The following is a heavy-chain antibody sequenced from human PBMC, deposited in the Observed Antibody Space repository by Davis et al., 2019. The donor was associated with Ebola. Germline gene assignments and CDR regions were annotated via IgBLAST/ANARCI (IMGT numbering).Heavy chain of an antibody. D-gene: IGHD5-24*01. CDR2: IYSGGST. J-gene: IGHJ4*02. CDR3: ARGDEMATITGFDY. CDR1: GFTVSSNY. Sequence: GESLKISCAASGFTVSSNYMSWVRQAPGKGLEWVSVIYSGGSTYYADSVKGRFTISRDNSKNTLYLQMNSLRSDDTAVYYCARGDEMATITGFDYWGQGTLVTVSS. V-gene: IGHV3-53*05.